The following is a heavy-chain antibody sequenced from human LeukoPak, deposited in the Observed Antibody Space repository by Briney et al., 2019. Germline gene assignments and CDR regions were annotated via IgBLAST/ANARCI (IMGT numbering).Heavy chain of an antibody. CDR3: ARGSGVTTIYYYMGV. CDR1: GFTFSSYS. D-gene: IGHD4-17*01. CDR2: ISSSSSYI. J-gene: IGHJ6*03. V-gene: IGHV3-21*01. Sequence: GVSLRLSCAASGFTFSSYSMNWVRQAPGKGLEWVSSISSSSSYIYYADSVKGRFTISRDNAKNSLYLQMNSLRAEDTAVYYCARGSGVTTIYYYMGVWGKGTTVTVSS.